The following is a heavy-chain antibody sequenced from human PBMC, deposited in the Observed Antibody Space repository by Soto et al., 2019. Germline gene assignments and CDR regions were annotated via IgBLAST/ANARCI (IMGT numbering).Heavy chain of an antibody. V-gene: IGHV4-31*03. CDR1: GGSISSGGYY. CDR3: ARADSRLFLLHAFDI. Sequence: SETLSLTCTVCGGSISSGGYYWSWIRQHPGKGLEWIGYIYYSGSTYYNPSLKSRVTISVDTSKNQFSLKLSSVTAADTAVYYCARADSRLFLLHAFDIWGQGTMVTVSS. J-gene: IGHJ3*02. CDR2: IYYSGST. D-gene: IGHD3-22*01.